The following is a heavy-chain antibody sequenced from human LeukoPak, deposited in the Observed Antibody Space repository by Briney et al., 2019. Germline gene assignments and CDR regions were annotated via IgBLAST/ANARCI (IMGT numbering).Heavy chain of an antibody. V-gene: IGHV4-34*01. J-gene: IGHJ4*02. D-gene: IGHD4-17*01. Sequence: SETLSLTCAVSGGSISSSGYSWSWIRQPPGKGLEWIGEINHSGSTNYNPSLKSRVTISVDTSKNQFSLKLSSVTAADTAVYYCARGLKVTTPFDYWGQGTLVTVSS. CDR1: GGSISSSGYS. CDR2: INHSGST. CDR3: ARGLKVTTPFDY.